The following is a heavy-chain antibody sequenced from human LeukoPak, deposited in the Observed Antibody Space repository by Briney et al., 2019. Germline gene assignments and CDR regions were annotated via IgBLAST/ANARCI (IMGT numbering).Heavy chain of an antibody. V-gene: IGHV4-30-4*01. CDR2: IYYSGNT. CDR1: GGSISSGDYF. Sequence: PSETLSLTCTVSGGSISSGDYFWSWIRQPPGKGLEWIGYIYYSGNTYYNPSLKTRVTISIDTTRNQFSLKLSSVTAADTAVYYCARRGDYWGQGTLVTVSS. J-gene: IGHJ4*02. CDR3: ARRGDY.